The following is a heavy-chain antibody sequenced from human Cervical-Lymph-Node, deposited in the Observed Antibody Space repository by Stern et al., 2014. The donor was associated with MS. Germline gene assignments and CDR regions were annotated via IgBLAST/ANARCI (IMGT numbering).Heavy chain of an antibody. CDR2: LNRAGTTI. CDR3: TKDTYGPEDY. Sequence: EVQLVESGGGLVQPGGSLRLSCEASGFTFRNYWMHWVRQGPGKGLVWVALLNRAGTTITPADSVKGRFTISRDNAKNTLYLQMNSLRVEDTAVYYCTKDTYGPEDYWGQGTPFTVSS. V-gene: IGHV3-74*02. CDR1: GFTFRNYW. D-gene: IGHD3-10*01. J-gene: IGHJ4*02.